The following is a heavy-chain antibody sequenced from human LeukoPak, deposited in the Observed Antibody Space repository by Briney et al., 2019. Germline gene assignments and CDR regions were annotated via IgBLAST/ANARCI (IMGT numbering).Heavy chain of an antibody. Sequence: SETLSLTCAVSGGSISSYYWSWIRQPPGKGLEWIGYIYYSGSTNYNPSLKSRVTISVDTSKNQFSLKLSSVTAADTAVYYCARRRDDSSGYAEAFDIWGQGTMVTVSS. V-gene: IGHV4-59*08. CDR3: ARRRDDSSGYAEAFDI. CDR1: GGSISSYY. D-gene: IGHD3-22*01. J-gene: IGHJ3*02. CDR2: IYYSGST.